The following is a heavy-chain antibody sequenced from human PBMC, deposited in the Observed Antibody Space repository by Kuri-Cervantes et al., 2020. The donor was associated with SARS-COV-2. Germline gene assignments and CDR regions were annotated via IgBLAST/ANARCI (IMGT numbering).Heavy chain of an antibody. J-gene: IGHJ2*01. CDR2: ISYDGSNK. CDR3: ARTLREMATIARYFDL. Sequence: LSLTCAASGFTFSSYAMHWVRQAPGKGLEWVAVISYDGSNKYYADTVKGRFTISRDNAKNSLYLQMNSLRAEDTAVYYCARTLREMATIARYFDLWARGPL. CDR1: GFTFSSYA. D-gene: IGHD5-24*01. V-gene: IGHV3-30*07.